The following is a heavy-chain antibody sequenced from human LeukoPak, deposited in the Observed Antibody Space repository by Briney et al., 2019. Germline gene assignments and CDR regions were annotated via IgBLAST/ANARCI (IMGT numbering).Heavy chain of an antibody. CDR2: IGGIGDKT. CDR1: GFTFNRNA. D-gene: IGHD6-19*01. CDR3: VRRGDASSGWGDHDF. Sequence: GGSLRLSCAASGFTFNRNAISCVRQAPGKGREWVSTIGGIGDKTFYADSVKGRFTISRDNSKNMVHLQMNSLTGEDTALYYCVRRGDASSGWGDHDFWGQGALVTVSS. J-gene: IGHJ4*02. V-gene: IGHV3-23*01.